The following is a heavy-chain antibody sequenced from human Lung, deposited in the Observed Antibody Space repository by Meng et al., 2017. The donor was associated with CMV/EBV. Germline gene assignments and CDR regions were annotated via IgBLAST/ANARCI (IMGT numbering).Heavy chain of an antibody. D-gene: IGHD6-19*01. V-gene: IGHV7-4-1*01. Sequence: VQLVQSGSELKKPGDSVKVSCQAAGSTFTSSSMNWVRHAPGQGLEWMGWININTGNPTYAQGFTGRFVFSLDTSVSTAYLQIDSLKADDTAVYYCARGNGWRFDYWGQGTLVTVSS. J-gene: IGHJ4*02. CDR1: GSTFTSSS. CDR3: ARGNGWRFDY. CDR2: ININTGNP.